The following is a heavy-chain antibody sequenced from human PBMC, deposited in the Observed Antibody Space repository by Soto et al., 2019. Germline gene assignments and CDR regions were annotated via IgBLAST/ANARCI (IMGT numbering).Heavy chain of an antibody. J-gene: IGHJ4*02. CDR1: GFTFSSYA. V-gene: IGHV3-30*18. CDR2: ISYDGSDK. Sequence: QVQLVESGGGVVQPGRSLRLSCAASGFTFSSYAMHWVRQAPGKGLEWVAVISYDGSDKYYADSVKGRFTISRDNSKNTRNLQMNSLRADDTAVYYCAKALGELSPESYDYWGQGTLITVPS. CDR3: AKALGELSPESYDY. D-gene: IGHD3-16*02.